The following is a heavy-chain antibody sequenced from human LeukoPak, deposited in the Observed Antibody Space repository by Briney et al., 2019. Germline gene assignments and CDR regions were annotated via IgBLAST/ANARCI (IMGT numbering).Heavy chain of an antibody. CDR1: GFTFSSYS. Sequence: PGGSLRLSCAASGFTFSSYSMNWVRQAPGKGLEWVSSISSSSSYIYYADSVKGRFTISRDNSKNTLYLEMNSLRPEDTAVYYCARFGAAGVFDYWGQGTLVTVSS. CDR3: ARFGAAGVFDY. V-gene: IGHV3-21*01. CDR2: ISSSSSYI. D-gene: IGHD6-13*01. J-gene: IGHJ4*02.